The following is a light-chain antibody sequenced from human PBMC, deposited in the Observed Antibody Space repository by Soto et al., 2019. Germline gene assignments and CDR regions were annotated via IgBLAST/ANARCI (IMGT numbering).Light chain of an antibody. CDR2: GAS. V-gene: IGKV3-20*01. J-gene: IGKJ2*01. CDR1: QSISNY. Sequence: IVLTQSPGTLSLSPGEGATLSCRASQSISNYLAWYQQKPGQAPRLVIFGASNRATGIPDRFGGSGSGTDFTLTISRLEPEDFAVYYCQQYGGSPRTFGQGIKLEIK. CDR3: QQYGGSPRT.